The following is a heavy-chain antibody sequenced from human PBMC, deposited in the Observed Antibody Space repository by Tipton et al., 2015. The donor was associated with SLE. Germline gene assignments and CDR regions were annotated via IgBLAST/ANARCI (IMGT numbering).Heavy chain of an antibody. D-gene: IGHD3-9*01. Sequence: GLVKPSETLSLMCTVSDYSISSDHYWSWIRQPAGKGLEWIGRIYASGSTNYNPSLKSRLTISVDTSKNQFSLNLSSVTAADTAVYYCARDTRDWFLSESWGQGALVTVSS. V-gene: IGHV4-61*02. J-gene: IGHJ4*02. CDR3: ARDTRDWFLSES. CDR1: DYSISSDHY. CDR2: IYASGST.